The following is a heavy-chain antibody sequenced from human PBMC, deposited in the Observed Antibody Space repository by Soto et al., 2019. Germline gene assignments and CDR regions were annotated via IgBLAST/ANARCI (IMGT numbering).Heavy chain of an antibody. CDR2: ISHDGSNT. CDR1: GFTFSNYG. J-gene: IGHJ4*02. CDR3: AKHWSGYYMERFDY. V-gene: IGHV3-30*18. D-gene: IGHD3-3*01. Sequence: GSLRLSCAASGFTFSNYGMHWVRQAPGKGLEWLAFISHDGSNTYYADSVKGRFTISRDNSKNTLYLQMNSLRAEDTAVYYCAKHWSGYYMERFDYWGQGTLVTVSS.